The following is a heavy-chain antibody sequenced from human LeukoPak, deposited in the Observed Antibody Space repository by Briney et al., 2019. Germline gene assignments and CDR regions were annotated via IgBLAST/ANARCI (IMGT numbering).Heavy chain of an antibody. D-gene: IGHD3-10*01. J-gene: IGHJ3*02. CDR3: ARESILLPPGAFDI. CDR1: GGSISSYY. Sequence: SETLSLTCTVSGGSISSYYWSWIRQPPGKGLEGIGYIYYSGSTNYNPSLKSRVTISVDTSKNQFSLKLSSVTAADTAVYYCARESILLPPGAFDIWGQGTMVTVSS. V-gene: IGHV4-59*01. CDR2: IYYSGST.